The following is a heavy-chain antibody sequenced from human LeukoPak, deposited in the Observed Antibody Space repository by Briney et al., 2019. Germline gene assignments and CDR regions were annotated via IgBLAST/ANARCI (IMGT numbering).Heavy chain of an antibody. J-gene: IGHJ6*02. Sequence: GGSLRLSCAVSGLTFNNYAMSWVRQAPEKGLEWVSAISKSGDHTYYAASAKGRFTIYRDNSKNTQYLQMNSLRAEDTAVYYCATSWGPDTSAFRWGRDGMDVWGQGTTVIVS. D-gene: IGHD3-16*01. CDR2: ISKSGDHT. CDR3: ATSWGPDTSAFRWGRDGMDV. CDR1: GLTFNNYA. V-gene: IGHV3-23*01.